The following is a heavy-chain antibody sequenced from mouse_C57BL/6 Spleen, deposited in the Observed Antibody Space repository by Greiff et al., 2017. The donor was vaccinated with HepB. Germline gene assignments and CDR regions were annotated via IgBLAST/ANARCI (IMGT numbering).Heavy chain of an antibody. D-gene: IGHD1-1*02. CDR1: GFTFTDYY. J-gene: IGHJ2*01. V-gene: IGHV7-3*01. CDR3: GRYYGIFDY. CDR2: IRTKANGYTT. Sequence: EVQLVESGGGLLQPGGSLSLSCAASGFTFTDYYISWFRQPPGKALECLGFIRTKANGYTTEYSASVKGRFTISRVNSQSILYLQMNALRAEDSATYDWGRYYGIFDYWIRGIALTVSS.